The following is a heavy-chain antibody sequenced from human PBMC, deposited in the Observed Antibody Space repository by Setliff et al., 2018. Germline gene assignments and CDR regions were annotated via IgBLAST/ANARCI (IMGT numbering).Heavy chain of an antibody. D-gene: IGHD6-6*01. CDR3: VREGVDRRSSTDYRYYMDV. J-gene: IGHJ6*03. V-gene: IGHV1-69*13. CDR2: TIPMFGTT. CDR1: GATFSSFG. Sequence: SVKVSCKASGATFSSFGISWVRQAPGRGLEWMGGTIPMFGTTEYAQKFQGRLTIIPDESTNTAFMQLSSLRSDDTAVYYCVREGVDRRSSTDYRYYMDVWGKGTTVTVSS.